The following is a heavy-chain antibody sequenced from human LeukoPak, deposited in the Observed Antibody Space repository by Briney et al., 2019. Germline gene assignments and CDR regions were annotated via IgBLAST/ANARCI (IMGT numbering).Heavy chain of an antibody. V-gene: IGHV3-74*03. CDR1: GFTFSTSW. CDR2: INPDGSTT. D-gene: IGHD4-17*01. CDR3: AKLEAWTTVTGSGVDY. J-gene: IGHJ4*02. Sequence: GGSLRLSCAASGFTFSTSWMHWVRQGPGKGLVWVSRINPDGSTTTHADSVKGRFTISRDNAKNTLYLQMNSLRAEDTAVHYCAKLEAWTTVTGSGVDYWGQGTLVTVSS.